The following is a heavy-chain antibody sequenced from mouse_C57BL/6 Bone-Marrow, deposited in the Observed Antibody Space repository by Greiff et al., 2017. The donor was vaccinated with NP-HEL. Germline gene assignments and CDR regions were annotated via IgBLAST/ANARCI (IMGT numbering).Heavy chain of an antibody. V-gene: IGHV14-4*01. CDR2: IDPENGDT. Sequence: LMESGAELVRPGASVKLSCTASGFNIKDDYMHWVKQRPEQGLEWIGWIDPENGDTEYASKFQGKATITADTSSNTAYLQLSSLTSEDTAVYYCTTGFPWFAYWGQGTLVTVSA. CDR3: TTGFPWFAY. J-gene: IGHJ3*01. CDR1: GFNIKDDY.